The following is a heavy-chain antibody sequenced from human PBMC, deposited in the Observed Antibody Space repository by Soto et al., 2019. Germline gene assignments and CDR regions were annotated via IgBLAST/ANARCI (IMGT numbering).Heavy chain of an antibody. CDR2: IYYSGST. Sequence: SETLSLTCTVSGGSIGSGDYYWSWIRQPPGKGLEWIGYIYYSGSTYYNPSLKSRVTISVDTSKNQFSLKLSSVTAADTAVYYCARDSRACSSTSCYIYRGYYYYGMDVWGQGTTVTVSS. CDR3: ARDSRACSSTSCYIYRGYYYYGMDV. J-gene: IGHJ6*02. D-gene: IGHD2-2*02. CDR1: GGSIGSGDYY. V-gene: IGHV4-30-4*01.